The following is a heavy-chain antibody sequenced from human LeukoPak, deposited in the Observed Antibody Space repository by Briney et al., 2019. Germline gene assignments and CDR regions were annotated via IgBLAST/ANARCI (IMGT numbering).Heavy chain of an antibody. V-gene: IGHV4-59*01. J-gene: IGHJ4*02. CDR1: GGSISSYY. CDR2: IYYSGST. Sequence: SETLSLTCTVSGGSISSYYWSWIRQPPGKGLEWIGYIYYSGSTNYDPSLKSRVTISVDTSKNQFSLKLSSVTAADTAVYYCARVHGGNSVHFDYWGQGTLVTVSS. D-gene: IGHD4-23*01. CDR3: ARVHGGNSVHFDY.